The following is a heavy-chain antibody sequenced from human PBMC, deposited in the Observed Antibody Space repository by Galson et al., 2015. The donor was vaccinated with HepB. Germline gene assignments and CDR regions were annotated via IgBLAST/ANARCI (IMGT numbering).Heavy chain of an antibody. CDR3: ARVREGISVTGAFEYSGMDG. Sequence: SVKVSCKASGYSLTTYGVVWLRQAPGQGLEWMGWINTETGNPTYGRGFTGRFVFSLDTSVNTAHLQISSLKTEDTAVYYCARVREGISVTGAFEYSGMDGWGQGTTVSVSS. J-gene: IGHJ6*02. CDR2: INTETGNP. V-gene: IGHV7-4-1*02. CDR1: GYSLTTYG. D-gene: IGHD6-19*01.